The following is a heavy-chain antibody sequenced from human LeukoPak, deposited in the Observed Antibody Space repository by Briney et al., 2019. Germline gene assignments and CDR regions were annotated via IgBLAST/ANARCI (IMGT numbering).Heavy chain of an antibody. CDR2: IYYSGST. D-gene: IGHD4-17*01. CDR1: GGSISSYY. Sequence: SETLSLTCTVSGGSISSYYWSWIRQPPGKGLEWIGYIYYSGSTNYNPSLKSRVTISVDTSKNQFSLKLSSVTAADTAVYYCARHYGDYGLHFDYWGQGTLVIVSS. J-gene: IGHJ4*02. V-gene: IGHV4-59*01. CDR3: ARHYGDYGLHFDY.